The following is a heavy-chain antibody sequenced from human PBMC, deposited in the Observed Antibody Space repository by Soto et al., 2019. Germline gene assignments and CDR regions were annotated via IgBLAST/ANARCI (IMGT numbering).Heavy chain of an antibody. CDR1: GGFISGYH. D-gene: IGHD2-21*02. CDR2: IYYSGST. V-gene: IGHV4-59*01. Sequence: QVQLQESGPGLVKPSETLSLTCTVSGGFISGYHWSWIRQPPGKGLEWIGYIYYSGSTKYNPSLMSRVTISVDTSKNQFSLKLSSVTAADTAVYYCARDRTTMGDSQYYYYGMDVWGQGTAVTVSS. CDR3: ARDRTTMGDSQYYYYGMDV. J-gene: IGHJ6*02.